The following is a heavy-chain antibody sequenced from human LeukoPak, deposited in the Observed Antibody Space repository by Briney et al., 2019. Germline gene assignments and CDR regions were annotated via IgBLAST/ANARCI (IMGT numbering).Heavy chain of an antibody. D-gene: IGHD3-10*01. CDR1: GFTFSSYW. Sequence: GGSLRLSCAASGFTFSSYWMSWVRQAPGKGLEWVANIKQDGSEKYYVDSVKGRFTISRDNAKNSLYLQMNSLRAEDTAVYYCARDPYGSGSLYYFDYWGQGTLVTVSS. CDR3: ARDPYGSGSLYYFDY. CDR2: IKQDGSEK. J-gene: IGHJ4*02. V-gene: IGHV3-7*01.